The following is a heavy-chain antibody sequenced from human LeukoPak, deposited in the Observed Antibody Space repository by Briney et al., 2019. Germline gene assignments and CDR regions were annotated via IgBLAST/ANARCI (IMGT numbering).Heavy chain of an antibody. D-gene: IGHD4-17*01. CDR3: ASRDYGDYLVGAFDI. V-gene: IGHV4-59*06. Sequence: SETLSLTCTVSGGSISSYYWSWIRQPPGKGLEWIGYIYYSGSTYYNPSLKSRVTISVDTSKNQFSLKLSSVTAADTAVYYCASRDYGDYLVGAFDIWGQGTMVTVSS. J-gene: IGHJ3*02. CDR1: GGSISSYY. CDR2: IYYSGST.